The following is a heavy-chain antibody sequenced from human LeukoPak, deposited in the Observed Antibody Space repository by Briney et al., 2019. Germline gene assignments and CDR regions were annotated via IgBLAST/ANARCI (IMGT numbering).Heavy chain of an antibody. CDR1: RYTFTSYA. J-gene: IGHJ5*02. CDR3: ARDLGYCTGGTCYPNWFDP. Sequence: ASVKLSCKASRYTFTSYAMHWVRQAPGQRLEWMGWINAGNDNTKYSQKFQGRVTITRDTSASTAYMELSSLRSEDMAVYDCARDLGYCTGGTCYPNWFDPWGQGTLVTVSS. CDR2: INAGNDNT. D-gene: IGHD2-15*01. V-gene: IGHV1-3*01.